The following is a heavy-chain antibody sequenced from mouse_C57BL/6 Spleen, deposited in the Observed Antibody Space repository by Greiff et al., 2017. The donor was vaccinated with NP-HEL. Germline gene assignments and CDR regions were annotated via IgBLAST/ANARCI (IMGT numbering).Heavy chain of an antibody. V-gene: IGHV2-5*01. Sequence: QVQLKESGPGLVQPSQSLSITCTVSGFSLTSYGVHWVRQSPGKGLEWLGVIWRGGSTEYNAAFMSSLSITKDNSKSQVFFKMNRLQADDTAIYDCSTKREYYDYDDAMDYWGQGTSVTVSS. D-gene: IGHD2-4*01. CDR3: STKREYYDYDDAMDY. CDR2: IWRGGST. CDR1: GFSLTSYG. J-gene: IGHJ4*01.